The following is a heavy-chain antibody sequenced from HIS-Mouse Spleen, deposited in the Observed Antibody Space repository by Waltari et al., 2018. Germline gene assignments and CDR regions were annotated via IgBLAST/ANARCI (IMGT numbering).Heavy chain of an antibody. CDR1: GYTFSSGS. CDR3: ARDAGADY. CDR2: ISSSSSYI. D-gene: IGHD7-27*01. Sequence: EVQLVVSGGGLVKPGGSRRLSCAASGYTFSSGSWNWVRQAPGKELEWVSSISSSSSYIYYAYSGKGRFTISRENAKNSLSLQMNSLRAEDTAVYYCARDAGADYWGQGTLVTVSS. V-gene: IGHV3-21*01. J-gene: IGHJ4*02.